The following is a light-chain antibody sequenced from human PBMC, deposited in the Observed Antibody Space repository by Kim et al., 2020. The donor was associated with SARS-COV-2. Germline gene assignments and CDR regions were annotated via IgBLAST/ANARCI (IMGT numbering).Light chain of an antibody. CDR3: QQYNNWPTLT. CDR2: GAS. CDR1: QSVSSN. Sequence: EIVMTQSPATLSVSPGERATLSCRASQSVSSNLAWYQQKPGQAPRLLIYGASTRATGIPARFSGSGSGTEFTLTISSLQSEDFAVYYCQQYNNWPTLTFGGETKREIK. J-gene: IGKJ4*01. V-gene: IGKV3-15*01.